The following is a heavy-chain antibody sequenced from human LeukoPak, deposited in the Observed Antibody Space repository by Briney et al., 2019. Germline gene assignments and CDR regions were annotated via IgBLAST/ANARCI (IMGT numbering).Heavy chain of an antibody. Sequence: PSETLSLTCTVSGGSISSSSYYWGWIRQPPGKGLEWIGSIYYSGSTYYNPSLKSRVTISVDTSKNQFSLKLSSVTAADTAVYYCARGVRITMVRGVIDYFDYWGQGTLVTVSS. D-gene: IGHD3-10*01. V-gene: IGHV4-39*07. CDR3: ARGVRITMVRGVIDYFDY. J-gene: IGHJ4*02. CDR1: GGSISSSSYY. CDR2: IYYSGST.